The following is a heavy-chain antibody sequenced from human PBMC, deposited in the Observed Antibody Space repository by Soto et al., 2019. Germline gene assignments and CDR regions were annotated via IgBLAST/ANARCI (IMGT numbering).Heavy chain of an antibody. CDR1: GFSLSTSGVG. V-gene: IGHV2-5*02. D-gene: IGHD6-13*01. CDR3: AHRGPYRSILPGWFDS. CDR2: IYWDDDK. Sequence: QITLKESGPPLVKPTQTLTLTCTFSGFSLSTSGVGVGWIRQPPGKALEWLALIYWDDDKRYSPSLKSRLTKTKDTSEHQVVLTMTDMGPVDTATYYCAHRGPYRSILPGWFDSWGQGTLVTVSS. J-gene: IGHJ5*01.